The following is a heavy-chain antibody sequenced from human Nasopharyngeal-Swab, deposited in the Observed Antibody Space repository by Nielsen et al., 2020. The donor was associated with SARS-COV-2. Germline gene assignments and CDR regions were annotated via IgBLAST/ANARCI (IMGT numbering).Heavy chain of an antibody. D-gene: IGHD2-2*01. CDR2: MNPNSGNT. Sequence: ASVKVSCKASGYTFTSYDINWVRQATGQGLEWMGWMNPNSGNTGYAQKFQGRVTMTRNTSISTAYMELSSLRSEDTAVYYCARLIVVVPAAPNSYMDDWGKGTTVTVSS. CDR1: GYTFTSYD. V-gene: IGHV1-8*01. CDR3: ARLIVVVPAAPNSYMDD. J-gene: IGHJ6*03.